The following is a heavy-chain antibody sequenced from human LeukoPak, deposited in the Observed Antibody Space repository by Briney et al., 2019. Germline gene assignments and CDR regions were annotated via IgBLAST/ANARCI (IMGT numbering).Heavy chain of an antibody. V-gene: IGHV4-31*03. CDR1: GGSISSGGYY. CDR3: ARVRMVRGVIIFFDY. D-gene: IGHD3-10*01. Sequence: SETLSLTCTVSGGSISSGGYYWSWIRQHPGKGLEWIGYIYYSGSTYYNPSLKSRVTISVDTSKNQFSLKLSSVTAADTAVYYCARVRMVRGVIIFFDYWGQGTLVTVSS. J-gene: IGHJ4*02. CDR2: IYYSGST.